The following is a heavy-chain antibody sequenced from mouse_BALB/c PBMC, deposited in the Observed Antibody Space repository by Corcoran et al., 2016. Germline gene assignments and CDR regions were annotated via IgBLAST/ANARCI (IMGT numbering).Heavy chain of an antibody. D-gene: IGHD2-14*01. CDR2: INPYKDGT. CDR1: GYTFTSYV. Sequence: EVKLQQSGPELVKPGAAVKMSCKASGYTFTSYVMHWVKQKPGQGLEWIGYINPYKDGTKYNEKFKGKATLTSDKSSSTAYMELSSLTSEDSAVYYCATRYDEAWFAYWGQGTLVTVSA. V-gene: IGHV1S136*01. CDR3: ATRYDEAWFAY. J-gene: IGHJ3*01.